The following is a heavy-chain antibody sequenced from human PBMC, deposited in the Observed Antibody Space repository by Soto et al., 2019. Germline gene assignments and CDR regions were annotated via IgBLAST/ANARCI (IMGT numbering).Heavy chain of an antibody. V-gene: IGHV2-70*19. CDR1: GFSLNTGGMC. Sequence: SVPTLVNPSQTLTLTCTFSGFSLNTGGMCLSWVRQPTGKALEWLAVVRWDDEKHFSTSLRNRISVSKDASGDRVVLTMANMDPADSGTYFCVRTHGGYTAYYGMDVWGPGTTVTVSS. D-gene: IGHD5-12*01. CDR3: VRTHGGYTAYYGMDV. CDR2: VRWDDEK. J-gene: IGHJ6*02.